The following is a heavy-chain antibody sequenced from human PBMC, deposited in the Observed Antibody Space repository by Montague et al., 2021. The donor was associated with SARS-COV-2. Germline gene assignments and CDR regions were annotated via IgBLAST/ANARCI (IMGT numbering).Heavy chain of an antibody. D-gene: IGHD3-9*01. Sequence: SETLSLTCTVPGGSISSNYWRWVRQHPGNALELVGYIHYSGSTNYNPSLKSRVTISIDTSKNQFSLKLSSVTAADTAVYYCARHALGYFDWLNEGYFDYWGQGTLVTVSS. CDR3: ARHALGYFDWLNEGYFDY. J-gene: IGHJ4*02. V-gene: IGHV4-59*08. CDR1: GGSISSNY. CDR2: IHYSGST.